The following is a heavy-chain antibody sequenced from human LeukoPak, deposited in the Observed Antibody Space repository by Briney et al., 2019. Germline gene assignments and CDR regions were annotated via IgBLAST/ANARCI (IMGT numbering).Heavy chain of an antibody. CDR1: GFTFSSYW. CDR3: ATDYSSSWYPGDY. CDR2: IKQDGSEK. V-gene: IGHV3-7*01. D-gene: IGHD6-13*01. Sequence: GGSLRLSCAASGFTFSSYWMSWVRQAPGKGLEWVANIKQDGSEKYYVDSVKGRFTISKDNAKNSLYLQMNSPRAEDTAVYYCATDYSSSWYPGDYWGQGTLVTVSS. J-gene: IGHJ4*02.